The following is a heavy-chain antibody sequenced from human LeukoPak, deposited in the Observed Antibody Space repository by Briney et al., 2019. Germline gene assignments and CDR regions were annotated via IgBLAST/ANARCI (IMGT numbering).Heavy chain of an antibody. CDR2: IGSDGST. V-gene: IGHV3-23*01. CDR1: GFDFSGFA. J-gene: IGHJ6*02. CDR3: ARDRWVPYYDILTEYYYYYGMDV. Sequence: GGSLRLSCAASGFDFSGFAMSWVRQAPGKGLEWVSGIGSDGSTHHAESVRGRFAISRDNSKSTLYLQMNSLRAEDTAVYYCARDRWVPYYDILTEYYYYYGMDVWGQGTTVTVSS. D-gene: IGHD3-9*01.